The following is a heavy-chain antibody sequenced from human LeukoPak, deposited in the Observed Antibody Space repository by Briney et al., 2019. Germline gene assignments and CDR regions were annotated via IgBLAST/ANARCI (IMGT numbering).Heavy chain of an antibody. D-gene: IGHD2-15*01. Sequence: ASVTVSFKASGYTFTTYGISWVRQAPGQGGEWLGRISVYNGNTNYAQKLQGRVTMTTDTSTSTAYMELRSLRSDDTAVYYCARGARYCSGGSCLDYWGQGTLITVSS. CDR2: ISVYNGNT. V-gene: IGHV1-18*01. CDR1: GYTFTTYG. J-gene: IGHJ4*02. CDR3: ARGARYCSGGSCLDY.